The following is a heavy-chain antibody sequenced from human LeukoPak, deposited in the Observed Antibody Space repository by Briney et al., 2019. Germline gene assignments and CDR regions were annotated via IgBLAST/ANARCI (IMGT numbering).Heavy chain of an antibody. D-gene: IGHD3-10*01. CDR2: INPNSGGT. CDR1: GYTFTGYY. J-gene: IGHJ4*02. CDR3: ARGRFWFGELLSFDY. V-gene: IGHV1-2*02. Sequence: GASVKVSCKASGYTFTGYYTHWVRQAPGQGLEWMGWINPNSGGTNYAQKFQGRVTMTRDTSISTAYMELSRLRSDDTAVYYCARGRFWFGELLSFDYWGQGTLVTVSS.